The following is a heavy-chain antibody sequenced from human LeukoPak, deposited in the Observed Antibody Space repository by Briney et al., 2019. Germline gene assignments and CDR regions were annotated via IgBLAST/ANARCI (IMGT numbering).Heavy chain of an antibody. CDR2: ISWNSGSI. CDR3: AGQHRSTTITMSP. V-gene: IGHV3-9*01. D-gene: IGHD3-10*02. Sequence: GGSLRLSCAASGFTFDDYAMHWVRQAPGKGLEWVSGISWNSGSIGYADSVKGRFTISRDNAKNSPYLYINNLRAEDTAMYYCAGQHRSTTITMSPWGQGTLVTVSS. J-gene: IGHJ5*02. CDR1: GFTFDDYA.